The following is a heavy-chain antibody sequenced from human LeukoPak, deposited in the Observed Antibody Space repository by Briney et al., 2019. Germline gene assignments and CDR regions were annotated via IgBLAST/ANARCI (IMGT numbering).Heavy chain of an antibody. D-gene: IGHD2-15*01. V-gene: IGHV1-8*01. CDR2: MNPNSGNT. Sequence: ASVKVSCKASGYTFTSYDINWVRQATGQGLEWMGWMNPNSGNTGYAQKFQGRVTMTRNTSISTAYMELSSLRSEDTAVYYCARGTLTYLYYYYYMDVWGKGTTVTVSS. CDR1: GYTFTSYD. J-gene: IGHJ6*03. CDR3: ARGTLTYLYYYYYMDV.